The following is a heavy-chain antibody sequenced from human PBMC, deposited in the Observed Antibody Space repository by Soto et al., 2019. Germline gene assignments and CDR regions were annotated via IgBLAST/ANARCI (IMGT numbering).Heavy chain of an antibody. CDR1: GGSISAGFF. Sequence: PSETLSLTCTVSGGSISAGFFLGWIRQPPGKGLEWIAFIYYSGSPHYNPSLKSRATMSVDTSKNQFSLKLTSLAASDTAVYYCARHVGALIRAAGGYMDVWGKGTTVTVSS. CDR2: IYYSGSP. CDR3: ARHVGALIRAAGGYMDV. J-gene: IGHJ6*03. V-gene: IGHV4-39*01. D-gene: IGHD6-13*01.